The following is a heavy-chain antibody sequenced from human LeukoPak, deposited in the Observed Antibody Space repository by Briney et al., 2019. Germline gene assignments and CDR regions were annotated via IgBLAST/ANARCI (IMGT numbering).Heavy chain of an antibody. CDR3: AKGYYYDSSGPYNWFDP. J-gene: IGHJ5*02. Sequence: GGSLRLSCAASGFTFSSYAMSWVRQAPGKGLEWVSAISGSGGSTYYADSVKGRFTISRDNSKNTLYLQMNSLRDEDTAVYYCAKGYYYDSSGPYNWFDPWGQGTLVTVSS. V-gene: IGHV3-23*01. D-gene: IGHD3-22*01. CDR2: ISGSGGST. CDR1: GFTFSSYA.